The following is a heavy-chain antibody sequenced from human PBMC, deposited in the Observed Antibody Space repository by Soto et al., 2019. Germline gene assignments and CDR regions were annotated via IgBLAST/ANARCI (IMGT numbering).Heavy chain of an antibody. V-gene: IGHV4-30-2*06. J-gene: IGHJ6*02. CDR2: TYQSGSA. Sequence: SETLSLTCTVSGGSISSGGYSWTWIRQSPGKGLEWIGYTYQSGSAYYNPSLKSRVTISVDRSTNQFCLNLASVTAADTAVYYCARDYYGMDVWGQGTTVTVSS. CDR3: ARDYYGMDV. CDR1: GGSISSGGYS.